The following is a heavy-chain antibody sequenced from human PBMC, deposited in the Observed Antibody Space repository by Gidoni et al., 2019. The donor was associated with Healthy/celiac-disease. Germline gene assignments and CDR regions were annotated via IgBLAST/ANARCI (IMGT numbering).Heavy chain of an antibody. J-gene: IGHJ4*02. CDR2: IYYSGST. V-gene: IGHV4-39*01. CDR3: ARNPVPLPAACDY. Sequence: QLQLPESGPGLVQPSETLSLPCTVSGGSISSSSYYWGWIRPPPGKGREWIGSIYYSGSTYYNPSLKSRGTISVDTSKNQFSLKLSSVTAADTAVYYCARNPVPLPAACDYWGQGTLVTVSS. CDR1: GGSISSSSYY. D-gene: IGHD2-2*01.